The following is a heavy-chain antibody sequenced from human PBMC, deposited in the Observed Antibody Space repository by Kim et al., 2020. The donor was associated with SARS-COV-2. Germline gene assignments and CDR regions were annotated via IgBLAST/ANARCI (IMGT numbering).Heavy chain of an antibody. CDR2: ISYDGSNK. CDR3: ARDVITTSKYYYYYYGM. J-gene: IGHJ6*01. Sequence: GGSLRLSCAASGFTFSSYAMHWVRQAPGKGLEWVAVISYDGSNKYYADSVKGRFTISRDNSKKTLYLQMNSLRAEDTAVYYCARDVITTSKYYYYYYGM. D-gene: IGHD3-22*01. CDR1: GFTFSSYA. V-gene: IGHV3-30*04.